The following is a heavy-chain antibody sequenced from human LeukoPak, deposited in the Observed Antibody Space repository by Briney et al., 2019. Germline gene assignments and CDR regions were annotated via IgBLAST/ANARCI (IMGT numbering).Heavy chain of an antibody. D-gene: IGHD4-17*01. Sequence: SETLSLTCTVSGGSISSGGYYWSWIRQHPGKGLEWIGYIYYSGSTYYNPSLKSRVTISVDTSKNQFSLKLSSVTATGTAVYYCARDGHRGDPSYWGQGTLVTVSS. V-gene: IGHV4-31*03. J-gene: IGHJ4*02. CDR3: ARDGHRGDPSY. CDR1: GGSISSGGYY. CDR2: IYYSGST.